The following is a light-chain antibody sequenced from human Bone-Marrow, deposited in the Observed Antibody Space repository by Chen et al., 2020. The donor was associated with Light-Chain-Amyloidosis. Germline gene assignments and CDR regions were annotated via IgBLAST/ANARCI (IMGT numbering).Light chain of an antibody. CDR3: QVWDRSSDRPV. CDR2: DDS. Sequence: SHVLTQPSSVSVAPGQTASIACGGNNIGSTSVHGYQQTPGQAPLLVVYDDSDRPSGIPARLSGSNSGNTATLTISRVEAGDEADYYCQVWDRSSDRPVFGGGTKLTVL. V-gene: IGLV3-21*02. J-gene: IGLJ3*02. CDR1: NIGSTS.